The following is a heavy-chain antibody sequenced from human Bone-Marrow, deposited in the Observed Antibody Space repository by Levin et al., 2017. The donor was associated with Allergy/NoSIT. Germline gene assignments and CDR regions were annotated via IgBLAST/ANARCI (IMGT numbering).Heavy chain of an antibody. CDR2: ISHDGDQK. CDR3: VKDQVESTVVVPFYY. Sequence: RSGGSLRLSCTASGFNFSHFGMHWVRQVPGKGLEWVAVISHDGDQKYYGDSVKGRFAISRDNSKNTMFLHIVSPRAEDTGVYYCVKDQVESTVVVPFYYWGQGALVTVSS. V-gene: IGHV3-30*18. J-gene: IGHJ4*02. CDR1: GFNFSHFG. D-gene: IGHD2-21*01.